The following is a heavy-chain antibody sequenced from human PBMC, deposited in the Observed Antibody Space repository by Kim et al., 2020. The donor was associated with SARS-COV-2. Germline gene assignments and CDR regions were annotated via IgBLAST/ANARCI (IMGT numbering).Heavy chain of an antibody. CDR3: ARQFYGLLPRGLFNYYGSGWGMDV. CDR1: GGSISSSSYY. V-gene: IGHV4-39*01. J-gene: IGHJ6*02. D-gene: IGHD3-10*01. Sequence: SETLSLTCTVSGGSISSSSYYWGWIRQPPGKGLEWIGSIYYSGSTYYNPSLKSRVTISVDTSKNQFSLKLSSVTAADTAVYYCARQFYGLLPRGLFNYYGSGWGMDVWGQGTTVTVSS. CDR2: IYYSGST.